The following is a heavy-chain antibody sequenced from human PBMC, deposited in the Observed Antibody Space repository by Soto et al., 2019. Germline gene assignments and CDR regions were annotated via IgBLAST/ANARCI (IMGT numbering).Heavy chain of an antibody. CDR3: AREKSYSSGGFDY. V-gene: IGHV3-21*01. Sequence: EVQLVESGGGLVKPGGSLRLSCAASGFTFSSYSMNWVRQAPGKGLEWVSSISSSSSYIYYADSGKGRFTISRDNAKNSLYMKMNSLRDEDTAVYYCAREKSYSSGGFDYWGQGTLVTVSS. D-gene: IGHD5-18*01. CDR2: ISSSSSYI. J-gene: IGHJ4*02. CDR1: GFTFSSYS.